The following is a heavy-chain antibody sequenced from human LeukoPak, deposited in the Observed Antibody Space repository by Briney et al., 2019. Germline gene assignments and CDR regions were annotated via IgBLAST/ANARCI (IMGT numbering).Heavy chain of an antibody. CDR3: ARERGTGHLVDY. D-gene: IGHD5-12*01. CDR1: GGSMTGYY. V-gene: IGHV4-59*12. Sequence: SETLSLTCTVSGGSMTGYYWYWIRQPPGKGLEWIGYIYYSGTTSYNPSLKSRVTISLDTSKNQFSLKLSSVTAADTAVYYCARERGTGHLVDYWGQGTLVTVSS. CDR2: IYYSGTT. J-gene: IGHJ4*02.